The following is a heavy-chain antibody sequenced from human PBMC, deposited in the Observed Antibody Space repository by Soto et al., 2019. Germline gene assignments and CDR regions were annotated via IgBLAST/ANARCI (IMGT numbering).Heavy chain of an antibody. J-gene: IGHJ6*02. Sequence: QVQLVQSGAEVKKPGSSVKVSCKASGGTFSSYTISWVRQAPGQGLEWMGRIIPILGIANYAQKFQGRVTITAXXSXSXXYMELSSLRSEDTAVYYCARSRRDGYSYYYYGMDVWGQGTTVTVSS. D-gene: IGHD4-4*01. CDR1: GGTFSSYT. V-gene: IGHV1-69*02. CDR2: IIPILGIA. CDR3: ARSRRDGYSYYYYGMDV.